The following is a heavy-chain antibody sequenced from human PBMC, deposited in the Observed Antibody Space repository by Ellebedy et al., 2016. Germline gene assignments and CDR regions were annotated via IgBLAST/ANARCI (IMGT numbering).Heavy chain of an antibody. D-gene: IGHD1-14*01. CDR3: ARGVGPGKYYFDY. Sequence: GESLKISXAASGFTFSDYYMSWVRQAPGKGLEWVSGINWNGGSTGYADSVKGRFTISRDNAKNSLYLQMNSLRAEDTALYHCARGVGPGKYYFDYWGQGTLVTVSS. J-gene: IGHJ4*02. CDR1: GFTFSDYY. CDR2: INWNGGST. V-gene: IGHV3-20*01.